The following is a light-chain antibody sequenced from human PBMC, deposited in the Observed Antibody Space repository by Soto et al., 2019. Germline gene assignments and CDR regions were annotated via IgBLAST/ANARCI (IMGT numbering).Light chain of an antibody. CDR1: QSVSSN. J-gene: IGKJ5*01. CDR3: QQYNNWPP. CDR2: VAS. V-gene: IGKV3-15*01. Sequence: ETVMTQSPATLSVSPGERATLSCRASQSVSSNLAWYQHKPGQAPRLLIYVASTRATGIPARFSGSGSGTEFTLTISSLQAEDFAVYYCQQYNNWPPFGQGTRLELK.